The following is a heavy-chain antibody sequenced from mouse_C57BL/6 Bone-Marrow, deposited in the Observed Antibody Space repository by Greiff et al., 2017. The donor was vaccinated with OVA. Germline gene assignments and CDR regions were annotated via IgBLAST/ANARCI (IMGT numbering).Heavy chain of an antibody. CDR1: GYTFTSYW. Sequence: QLQQPGAELVKPGASVKMSCKASGYTFTSYWITWVKQRPGQGLEWIGDIYPGSGSTNYNEKFKSKATLTVDTSSSTAYMQLSSLTSEDSAVYYGARGNLLLRPRTKDDWGQGTSVTVAS. D-gene: IGHD1-1*01. CDR2: IYPGSGST. CDR3: ARGNLLLRPRTKDD. J-gene: IGHJ4*01. V-gene: IGHV1-55*01.